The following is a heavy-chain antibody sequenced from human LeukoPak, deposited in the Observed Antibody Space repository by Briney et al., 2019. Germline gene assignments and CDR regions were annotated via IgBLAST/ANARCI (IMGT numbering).Heavy chain of an antibody. V-gene: IGHV5-51*01. J-gene: IGHJ3*02. CDR3: ARPSESSGYYSHDAFDI. Sequence: GESLQISCKASGYIFTNYWIGWVRQMPGKGLEWMGIIQPRDSDTRYSPSFQGRVTFSADKSINTAYLQWSSLKASDTAMYYCARPSESSGYYSHDAFDIWGPGTVVTVPS. CDR2: IQPRDSDT. CDR1: GYIFTNYW. D-gene: IGHD3-22*01.